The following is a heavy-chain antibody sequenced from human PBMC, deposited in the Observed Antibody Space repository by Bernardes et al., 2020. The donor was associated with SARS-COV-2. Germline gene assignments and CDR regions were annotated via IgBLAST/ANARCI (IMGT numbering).Heavy chain of an antibody. Sequence: SETLSLTCPVSGGSMSSSDYYWGWIRQPPGKGLEWTGCMYYGGTSYYNPSLRSRISIPVETSKNPFSLEVSSVTAADTAVYCCARLASSGWFLDYWGQGTLVTVSS. CDR2: MYYGGTS. CDR3: ARLASSGWFLDY. D-gene: IGHD6-19*01. CDR1: GGSMSSSDYY. V-gene: IGHV4-39*01. J-gene: IGHJ4*02.